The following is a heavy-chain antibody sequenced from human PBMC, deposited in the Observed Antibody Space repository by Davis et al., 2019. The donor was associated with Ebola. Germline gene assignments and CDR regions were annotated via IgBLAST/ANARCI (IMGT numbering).Heavy chain of an antibody. D-gene: IGHD3-10*01. Sequence: ASVKVSCKASGYTFTGYYMHWVRQAPGQGLEWMGWINPNSGGTNYAQKFQGRVTMTRDTSISTAYMELSRLRSDDTAVYYCATSDARSGGSGSYPFYYYYYGMDVWGQGTTVTVSS. CDR2: INPNSGGT. V-gene: IGHV1-2*02. CDR3: ATSDARSGGSGSYPFYYYYYGMDV. CDR1: GYTFTGYY. J-gene: IGHJ6*02.